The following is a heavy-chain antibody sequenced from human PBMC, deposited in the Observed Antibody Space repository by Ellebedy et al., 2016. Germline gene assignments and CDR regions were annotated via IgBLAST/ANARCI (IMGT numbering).Heavy chain of an antibody. J-gene: IGHJ4*02. CDR1: GFTFSSYG. CDR2: IWYDGSNK. D-gene: IGHD2-2*01. V-gene: IGHV3-33*08. Sequence: GGSLRLSCAASGFTFSSYGMHWVRQAPGKGLEWVAVIWYDGSNKYYADSVKGRFTISRDNSKNTLYLQMNSLRAEDTAVYYCARDLFWTSHRFDYWGQGTLVTVSS. CDR3: ARDLFWTSHRFDY.